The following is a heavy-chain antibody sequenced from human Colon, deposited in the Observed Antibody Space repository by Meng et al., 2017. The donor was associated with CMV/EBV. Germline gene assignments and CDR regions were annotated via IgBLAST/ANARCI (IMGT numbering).Heavy chain of an antibody. V-gene: IGHV5-51*01. CDR1: GYSFSTYW. D-gene: IGHD4-23*01. CDR3: ARAQADNGNLGGYYLDF. CDR2: IYPGDSDT. Sequence: GGSLRLSCKGSGYSFSTYWIGWVRQMPGKGLEWMGIIYPGDSDTRYSPSFQGQVTMSADKSISTAYLQWSSLKASDTAIYYCARAQADNGNLGGYYLDFRGQGTLVTVSS. J-gene: IGHJ4*02.